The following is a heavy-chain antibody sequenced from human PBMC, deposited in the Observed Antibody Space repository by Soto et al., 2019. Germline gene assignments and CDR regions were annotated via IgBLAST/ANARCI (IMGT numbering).Heavy chain of an antibody. CDR1: GYTFTSYG. CDR3: ARVYDFWSGYSNPFDY. D-gene: IGHD3-3*01. Sequence: GASVKVSCKASGYTFTSYGISWVRQAPGQGLEWMGWISVYNGNTKYAQKLQDRVTMTTDTSTSTAYMELRSLRSDDTAVYYCARVYDFWSGYSNPFDYWGQGTLVTVSS. CDR2: ISVYNGNT. J-gene: IGHJ4*02. V-gene: IGHV1-18*04.